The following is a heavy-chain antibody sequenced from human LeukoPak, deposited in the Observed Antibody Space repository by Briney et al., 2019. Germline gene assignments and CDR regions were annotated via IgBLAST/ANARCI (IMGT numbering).Heavy chain of an antibody. J-gene: IGHJ4*02. D-gene: IGHD5-18*01. CDR2: ISSNGGST. Sequence: PGGSLRLSCAASGFTFSSYPMHWVRQAPGKGLEYVSAISSNGGSTYYANSVKGRFTISRDNSKNTLYLQMGSLRAEDMAVYYCARGEADTAMALRNWGQGTLVTVSS. V-gene: IGHV3-64*01. CDR3: ARGEADTAMALRN. CDR1: GFTFSSYP.